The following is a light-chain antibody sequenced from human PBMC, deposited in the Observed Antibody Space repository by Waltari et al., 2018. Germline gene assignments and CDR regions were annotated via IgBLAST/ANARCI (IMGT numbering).Light chain of an antibody. CDR3: QHYVRLPAT. CDR1: QSVSRT. Sequence: EIVLTQSPGTLSLSPGERATLSCRASQSVSRTLACDQQKPGQAPKLLIYGASIRATGIPDRFTGSGSGTDFSLTISSLEPEDFAIYFCQHYVRLPATFGQGTKVEIK. CDR2: GAS. J-gene: IGKJ1*01. V-gene: IGKV3-20*01.